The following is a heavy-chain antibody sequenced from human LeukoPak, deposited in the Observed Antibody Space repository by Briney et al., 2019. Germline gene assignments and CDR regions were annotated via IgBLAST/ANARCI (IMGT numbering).Heavy chain of an antibody. Sequence: GGSLRLSCAASGFTFDDYAMHWVRQVPGKGLEWSSGLNWGSATTGYADSVKGRFTISRDSAKKSLYLQMNSLRTEDTALYYCAKGSLGYCSGGSCYGWASVDYWGQGTLVTVSS. J-gene: IGHJ4*02. CDR1: GFTFDDYA. D-gene: IGHD2-15*01. CDR2: LNWGSATT. CDR3: AKGSLGYCSGGSCYGWASVDY. V-gene: IGHV3-9*01.